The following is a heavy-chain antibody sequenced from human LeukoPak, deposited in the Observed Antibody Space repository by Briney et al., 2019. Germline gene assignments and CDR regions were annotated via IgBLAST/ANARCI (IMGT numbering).Heavy chain of an antibody. V-gene: IGHV3-30-3*01. CDR2: ISYDGSNK. Sequence: GRSLRLSCAASGFTFSNYAMHWVRQAPGKGLEWVAVISYDGSNKYYADSVKGRFTISRDNSKNTLYLQMNGLRAEDTAVYYCARVLDYYDSSGYFDYWGQGTLVTVSS. J-gene: IGHJ4*02. CDR3: ARVLDYYDSSGYFDY. D-gene: IGHD3-22*01. CDR1: GFTFSNYA.